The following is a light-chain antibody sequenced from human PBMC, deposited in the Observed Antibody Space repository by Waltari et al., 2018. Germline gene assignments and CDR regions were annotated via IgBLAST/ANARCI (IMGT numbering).Light chain of an antibody. Sequence: DIVMTQSPDSLAVSLGERATIHCKSSPSVFSSSNNQNYLAWYQQKPGHPPKLLIYWASTRESGVPDRFSGSGSGTDFTLTISSLQAEDVAIYYCHQYYSKFYTFGQGTKLEIK. J-gene: IGKJ2*01. CDR3: HQYYSKFYT. CDR1: PSVFSSSNNQNY. CDR2: WAS. V-gene: IGKV4-1*01.